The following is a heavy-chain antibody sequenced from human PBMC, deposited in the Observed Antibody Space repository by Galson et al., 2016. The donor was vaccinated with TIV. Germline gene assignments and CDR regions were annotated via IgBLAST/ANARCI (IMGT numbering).Heavy chain of an antibody. V-gene: IGHV1-2*02. CDR2: INPKSGGA. Sequence: SVKVSCKASGYIFTDYYIHWVRQAPGQGLEWLGWINPKSGGAIFAQKFQGRVTLTSDTSISTAYMDLSWLTFDGTAVYYCARDDGSTSGSDYWGQGTLVTVSS. D-gene: IGHD3-22*01. CDR1: GYIFTDYY. CDR3: ARDDGSTSGSDY. J-gene: IGHJ4*02.